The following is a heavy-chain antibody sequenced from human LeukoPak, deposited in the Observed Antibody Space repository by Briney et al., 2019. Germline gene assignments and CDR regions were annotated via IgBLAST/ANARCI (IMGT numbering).Heavy chain of an antibody. D-gene: IGHD5-24*01. Sequence: ASVKVSCKASGYTFTGYYMLWVRQAPGQGLEWMGWINPNSGGTNYAQKFQGRVTMTRDTSISTAYMELSRLRSDDTAVYYCARTKMATNGMDYWGQGTLVTVSS. V-gene: IGHV1-2*02. J-gene: IGHJ4*02. CDR3: ARTKMATNGMDY. CDR2: INPNSGGT. CDR1: GYTFTGYY.